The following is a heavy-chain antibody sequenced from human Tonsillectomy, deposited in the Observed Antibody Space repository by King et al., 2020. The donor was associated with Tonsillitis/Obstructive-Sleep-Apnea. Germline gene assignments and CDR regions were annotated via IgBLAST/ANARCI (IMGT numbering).Heavy chain of an antibody. V-gene: IGHV3-23*04. CDR3: AKGAFGGGKCYPNGSFDL. CDR1: GFTFSSYA. D-gene: IGHD3-16*01. CDR2: ISGSGGSR. J-gene: IGHJ2*01. Sequence: VQLVESGGGLVQPGGSLRLSCAASGFTFSSYAMNWVRQAPGKGLEWVSAISGSGGSRYFADSVKGRFTISRDNSENTLYLEMNSLRAEDTAVYYCAKGAFGGGKCYPNGSFDLGGGGPLATAPS.